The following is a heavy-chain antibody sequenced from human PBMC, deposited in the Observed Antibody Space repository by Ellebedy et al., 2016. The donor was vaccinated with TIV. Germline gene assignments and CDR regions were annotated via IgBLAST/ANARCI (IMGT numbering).Heavy chain of an antibody. CDR1: GYTFTGYY. J-gene: IGHJ5*02. CDR3: ASLPHYGDSGP. CDR2: INRNSGGT. V-gene: IGHV1-2*02. D-gene: IGHD4-17*01. Sequence: AASVKVSCKASGYTFTGYYMHWVRQAPGQGLEWMGWINRNSGGTNYAQKFQGRVTMTRDTSISTAYMEPSRLRSDDTAVYYCASLPHYGDSGPWGQGTLVTVSS.